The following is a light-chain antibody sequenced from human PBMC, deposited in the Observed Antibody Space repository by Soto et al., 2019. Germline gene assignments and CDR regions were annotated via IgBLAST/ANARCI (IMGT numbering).Light chain of an antibody. CDR2: SNN. CDR1: SSNIGRNT. V-gene: IGLV1-44*01. Sequence: QSVLTQPPSASGTPGQRVTISCSGSSSNIGRNTVNWYQQLPGTAPKLLIYSNNQRPSGVPERFSGSKSDTSASLAISGLQSEDEADYYCAAWDDSLNGVVFGGGTKLTVL. J-gene: IGLJ2*01. CDR3: AAWDDSLNGVV.